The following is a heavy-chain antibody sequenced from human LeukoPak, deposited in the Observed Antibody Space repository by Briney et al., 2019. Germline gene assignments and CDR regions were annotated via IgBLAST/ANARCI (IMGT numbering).Heavy chain of an antibody. J-gene: IGHJ4*02. CDR1: GFTFNNYW. CDR2: IKPDGSGK. D-gene: IGHD3-10*01. CDR3: TRDALFGSGRTHLDF. Sequence: GGSLRLSCAASGFTFNNYWMNWARQAPGKGLEWVANIKPDGSGKYYADSVKGRFTISRDNAKDSLSLQMNSLNVDDTGVYFCTRDALFGSGRTHLDFWSQGTLVSVSS. V-gene: IGHV3-7*04.